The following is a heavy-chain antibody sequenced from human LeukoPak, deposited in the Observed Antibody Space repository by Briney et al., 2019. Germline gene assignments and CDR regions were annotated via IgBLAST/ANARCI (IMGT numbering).Heavy chain of an antibody. CDR1: GFTFSGSA. CDR3: TTTGFRELVVY. V-gene: IGHV3-73*01. CDR2: IRSKANSYAT. D-gene: IGHD3-10*01. Sequence: GGSLKLSCAASGFTFSGSAMHWVRQASGKGLEWVGRIRSKANSYATAYAASVKGRFTISRDDSKNTAYLQMNSLKTEDTAVYYCTTTGFRELVVYWGQVTLVTVSS. J-gene: IGHJ4*02.